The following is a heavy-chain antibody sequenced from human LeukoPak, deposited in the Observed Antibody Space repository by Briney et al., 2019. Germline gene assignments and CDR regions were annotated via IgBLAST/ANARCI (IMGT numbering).Heavy chain of an antibody. D-gene: IGHD6-13*01. J-gene: IGHJ6*03. V-gene: IGHV3-23*01. CDR1: GFTFSSYA. CDR2: ISGSGGST. CDR3: AKPQAAEYYYMDV. Sequence: GGSLRLSCAASGFTFSSYAMSWVRQVPGKGLEWVSAISGSGGSTYYADSVKGRFTISRDNSKNTLYLQMHSLRAEDTAVYYCAKPQAAEYYYMDVWGKGTTVTVSS.